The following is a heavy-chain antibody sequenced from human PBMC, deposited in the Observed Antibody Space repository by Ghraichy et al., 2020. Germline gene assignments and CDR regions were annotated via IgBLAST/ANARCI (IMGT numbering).Heavy chain of an antibody. CDR1: GFTFSSYA. D-gene: IGHD6-19*01. CDR2: ISGSGGST. J-gene: IGHJ4*02. CDR3: AFQLVAGPNGYFDY. Sequence: GGSLRLSCAASGFTFSSYAMSWVRQAPGKGLEWVSAISGSGGSTYYADSVKGRFTISRDNSKNTLYLQMNSLRAEDTAVYYCAFQLVAGPNGYFDYWGQGTLVTVSS. V-gene: IGHV3-23*01.